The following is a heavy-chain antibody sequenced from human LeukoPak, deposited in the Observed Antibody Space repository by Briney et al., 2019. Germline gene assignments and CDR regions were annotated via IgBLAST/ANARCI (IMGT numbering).Heavy chain of an antibody. D-gene: IGHD5-18*01. CDR1: GGSISSYY. CDR2: IYYSGST. Sequence: PSETLSLTCTVSGGSISSYYWSWIRQPPGKGLEWIGYIYYSGSTNYNPSLKSRVTISVDTSKNQFSLKLSSVTAADTAVYHCARDNYSYGYLDAFDIWGQGTMVTVSS. CDR3: ARDNYSYGYLDAFDI. J-gene: IGHJ3*02. V-gene: IGHV4-59*01.